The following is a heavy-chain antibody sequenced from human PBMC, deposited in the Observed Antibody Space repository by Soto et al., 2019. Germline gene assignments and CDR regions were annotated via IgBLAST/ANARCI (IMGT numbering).Heavy chain of an antibody. D-gene: IGHD3-3*01. CDR1: GYTFTGYY. CDR3: ARAYDFGGGYCRGWYFDS. Sequence: QVQLVQSGAEVKKPGASVKVSCKASGYTFTGYYMHWVRQAPGQGLEWMGWINPNSGGTNYAQKFQGRVTMTRDTSISKAYGELGRLRSEDRAVFYCARAYDFGGGYCRGWYFDSGGQGTLVTVSS. J-gene: IGHJ4*02. V-gene: IGHV1-2*02. CDR2: INPNSGGT.